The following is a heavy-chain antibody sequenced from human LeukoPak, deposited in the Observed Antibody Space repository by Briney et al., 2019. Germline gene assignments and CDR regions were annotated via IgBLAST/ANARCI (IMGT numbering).Heavy chain of an antibody. Sequence: GGSLRLSCAASGFTFSSYSMNWVRQAPGKGLEWVSAISGSGGSTYYADSVKGRFTISRDNSKNTLYLQMNSLRAEDTAVYYCAKRSLLTRTGELGYWGQGTLVTVSS. CDR3: AKRSLLTRTGELGY. CDR1: GFTFSSYS. J-gene: IGHJ4*02. V-gene: IGHV3-23*01. D-gene: IGHD7-27*01. CDR2: ISGSGGST.